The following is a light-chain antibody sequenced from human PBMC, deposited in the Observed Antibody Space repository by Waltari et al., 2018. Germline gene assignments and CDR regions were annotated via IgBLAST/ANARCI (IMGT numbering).Light chain of an antibody. J-gene: IGKJ5*01. Sequence: EIVLTQAPGTLSLSPGERATLPCRARQSVSNSLAWYQQKPGQAPRLLIYLASSRATGVPDRFSGSGSATDFTLTISRLEPEDFAVYYCQQYGRFPVTFGQGTRLEIK. CDR3: QQYGRFPVT. CDR2: LAS. V-gene: IGKV3-20*01. CDR1: QSVSNS.